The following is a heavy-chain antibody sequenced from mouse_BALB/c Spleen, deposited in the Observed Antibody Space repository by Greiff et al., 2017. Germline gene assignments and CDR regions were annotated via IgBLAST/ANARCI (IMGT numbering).Heavy chain of an antibody. CDR3: ARGYYDYDYFDY. Sequence: EVQVVESGGGLVKPGGSLKLSCAASGFTFSSYAMSWVRQTPEKRLEWVASISSGGSTYYPDSVMGRFTISRDNARNILYLQMSSLRSEDTAMYYCARGYYDYDYFDYWGQGTTLTVSS. D-gene: IGHD2-4*01. J-gene: IGHJ2*01. CDR2: ISSGGST. V-gene: IGHV5-6-5*01. CDR1: GFTFSSYA.